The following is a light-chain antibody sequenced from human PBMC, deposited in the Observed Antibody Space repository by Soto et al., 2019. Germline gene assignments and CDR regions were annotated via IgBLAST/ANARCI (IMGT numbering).Light chain of an antibody. J-gene: IGKJ5*01. CDR3: QRLNDYPIT. Sequence: DIQLTQSPSFLSASVGDRVTITCRASQDIRSYLAWYQQKPGKTPKFLIYAASTFQSAVPSRFSGRGSGTEFTLTISSLQPEDFATYYCQRLNDYPITFGQGTRLEIK. V-gene: IGKV1-9*01. CDR1: QDIRSY. CDR2: AAS.